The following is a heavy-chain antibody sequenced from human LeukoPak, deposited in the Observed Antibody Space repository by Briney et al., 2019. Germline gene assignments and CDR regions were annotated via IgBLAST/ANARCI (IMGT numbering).Heavy chain of an antibody. D-gene: IGHD3-22*01. CDR3: ARDQNYNYDSSGSPVA. CDR1: GFTVSRNY. Sequence: GGPLRLSCAASGFTVSRNYMSWVRQAPGEGVEWVSIIYSGGSTYYADSVKGRFTIYRDNSKNTLYLQMNSLRAEDTAVYYCARDQNYNYDSSGSPVAWGQGTLVTVSS. CDR2: IYSGGST. V-gene: IGHV3-53*01. J-gene: IGHJ5*02.